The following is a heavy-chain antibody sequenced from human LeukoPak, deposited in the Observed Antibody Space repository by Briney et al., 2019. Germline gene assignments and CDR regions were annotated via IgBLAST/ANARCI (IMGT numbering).Heavy chain of an antibody. J-gene: IGHJ4*02. CDR2: IYISGNT. D-gene: IGHD6-19*01. CDR3: ARESPTYSSGWYKDF. Sequence: PSETLSLTCTVSGGSISYYYWSWIRQPAGGGLEWIGRIYISGNTNYNPSLKSRVTISIDKSNNQFFLKLNSVTAADTAVYYCARESPTYSSGWYKDFWGQGTLVTVS. V-gene: IGHV4-4*07. CDR1: GGSISYYY.